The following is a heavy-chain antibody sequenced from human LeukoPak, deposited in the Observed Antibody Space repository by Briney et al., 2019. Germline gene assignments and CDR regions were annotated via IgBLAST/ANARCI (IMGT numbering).Heavy chain of an antibody. CDR2: ISSSSSTI. V-gene: IGHV3-48*04. Sequence: PGGSLRLSCAASGFTFSSYSMNWVRQAPGKGLEWVSYISSSSSTIYYADSVKGRFTISRDNAKNSLYLQMNSLRAEDTAVYYCARETGYSYGGRFDYWGQGTLVTVSS. D-gene: IGHD5-18*01. J-gene: IGHJ4*02. CDR1: GFTFSSYS. CDR3: ARETGYSYGGRFDY.